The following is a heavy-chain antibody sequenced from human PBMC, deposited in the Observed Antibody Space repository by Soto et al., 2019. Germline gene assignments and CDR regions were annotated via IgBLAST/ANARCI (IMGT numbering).Heavy chain of an antibody. CDR3: ASRARPDFYYIDV. CDR2: ISSNGVGT. V-gene: IGHV3-64*01. J-gene: IGHJ6*03. CDR1: GFTLSGYA. Sequence: EVQLAESGGGLAQPGGSLRLSCAASGFTLSGYAMDWVRQAPGKGLEYVSGISSNGVGTYYANSVQGRFTISRDNSKNTVYLQMGTLRAKDMAVYYCASRARPDFYYIDVWGKGATVTVS. D-gene: IGHD6-6*01.